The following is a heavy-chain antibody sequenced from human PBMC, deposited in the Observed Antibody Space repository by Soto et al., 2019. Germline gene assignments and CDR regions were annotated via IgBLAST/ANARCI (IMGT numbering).Heavy chain of an antibody. Sequence: SETLSLTCTVSGGSISSGGYYWSWILQHPGKGLEWIGYIYYSGSTYYNPSLKSRVTISVDTSKNQFSLKLSSVTAADTAVYYCAIRPTDASDIWGKGKMVTVS. CDR1: GGSISSGGYY. J-gene: IGHJ3*02. V-gene: IGHV4-31*03. CDR2: IYYSGST. CDR3: AIRPTDASDI.